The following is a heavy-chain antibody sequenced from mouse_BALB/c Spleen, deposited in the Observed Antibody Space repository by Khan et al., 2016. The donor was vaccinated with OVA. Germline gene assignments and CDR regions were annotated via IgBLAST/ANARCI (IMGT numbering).Heavy chain of an antibody. CDR1: GYTFTDYY. Sequence: VQLQESGAELARPGASVKLSCKASGYTFTDYYIDWVKQRTGQGLEWIGEINPGSGNSYYNEKFKGKATLTADKSSNTAFVQLSSLTSDDSAVYGCAREWGAWFAYWGQGTLVTVSA. V-gene: IGHV1-77*01. J-gene: IGHJ3*01. CDR3: AREWGAWFAY. CDR2: INPGSGNS.